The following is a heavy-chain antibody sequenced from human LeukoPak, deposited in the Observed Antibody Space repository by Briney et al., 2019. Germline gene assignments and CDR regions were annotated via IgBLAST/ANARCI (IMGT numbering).Heavy chain of an antibody. D-gene: IGHD1-26*01. CDR3: ARGEFIGSKWYSGSYYYFDY. Sequence: SQTLSLTCAISGDSVSSNSAAWNWIRQSPSRGLEWLGRTYYRSKWYNDYAVSVKSRITINPDTSKNQFSLQLNSVTPEDTAVYYCARGEFIGSKWYSGSYYYFDYWGQGTLVTVSS. CDR2: TYYRSKWYN. CDR1: GDSVSSNSAA. V-gene: IGHV6-1*01. J-gene: IGHJ4*02.